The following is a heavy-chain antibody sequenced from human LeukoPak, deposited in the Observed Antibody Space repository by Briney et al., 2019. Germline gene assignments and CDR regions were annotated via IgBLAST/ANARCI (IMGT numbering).Heavy chain of an antibody. V-gene: IGHV4-39*07. Sequence: PSETLSLTCTVSGGSISSYYWGWIRQPPGKGLEWIGSIYYSGSTYYNPSLKSRVTISVDTSKNQFSLKLSSVTAADTAVYYCARKDYYGSGSYYTGNWFDPWGQGTLVTVSS. CDR2: IYYSGST. D-gene: IGHD3-10*01. J-gene: IGHJ5*02. CDR3: ARKDYYGSGSYYTGNWFDP. CDR1: GGSISSYY.